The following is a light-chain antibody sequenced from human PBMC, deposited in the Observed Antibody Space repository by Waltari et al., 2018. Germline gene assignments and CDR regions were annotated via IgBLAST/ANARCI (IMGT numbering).Light chain of an antibody. CDR1: QSISTW. Sequence: DIQMTQSPSTLSASVGDRVTITCRASQSISTWLAWYQQKPGTAPKLLIYKASTLESGVPSRFSGSGSGTEFTLTISSLQPDEFATYYCQQYNSYSGAFGQGTKVEIK. CDR2: KAS. J-gene: IGKJ1*01. V-gene: IGKV1-5*03. CDR3: QQYNSYSGA.